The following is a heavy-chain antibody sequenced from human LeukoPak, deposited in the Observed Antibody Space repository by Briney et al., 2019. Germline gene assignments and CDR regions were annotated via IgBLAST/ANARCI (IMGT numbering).Heavy chain of an antibody. V-gene: IGHV4-39*07. D-gene: IGHD2-2*01. CDR3: ARVKRKYQLLKPLHETPSHYFDY. J-gene: IGHJ4*02. CDR1: GGSISSSSYY. CDR2: IYYSGST. Sequence: SETLSLTCTVSGGSISSSSYYWDWIRQPPGKGLEWIGTIYYSGSTYYNPSLKSRVTISLDTSKNQFSLKVSSVTAADTAVYYCARVKRKYQLLKPLHETPSHYFDYWGQGTLVTVSS.